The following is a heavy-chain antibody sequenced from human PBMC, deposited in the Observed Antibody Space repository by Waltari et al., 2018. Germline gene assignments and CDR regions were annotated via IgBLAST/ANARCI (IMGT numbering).Heavy chain of an antibody. J-gene: IGHJ4*02. CDR3: AKDWRRRLDYLDWLLFALDQ. CDR1: GFPFSDYA. V-gene: IGHV3-23*01. CDR2: SSGGADGP. D-gene: IGHD3-9*01. Sequence: EMQLLESGGGLVQPGGSLRLSCEGSGFPFSDYAMSWVRQAPGKGVEWVSASSGGADGPDYAESVKGRFTISRDNSKNTLYLQMNSLRVEDTAVYYCAKDWRRRLDYLDWLLFALDQWGQGTLVTVSS.